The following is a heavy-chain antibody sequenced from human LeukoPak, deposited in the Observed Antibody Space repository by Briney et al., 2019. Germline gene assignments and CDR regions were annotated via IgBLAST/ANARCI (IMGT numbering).Heavy chain of an antibody. CDR3: AREGYYLDY. J-gene: IGHJ4*02. V-gene: IGHV6-1*01. CDR1: GDSVSSNSAA. D-gene: IGHD6-13*01. CDR2: TYYKSKWFN. Sequence: SQTLSLTCAISGDSVSSNSAAWTWIRQSPSRGLEWLGRTYYKSKWFNDYAVSVRSRITINPDTSKNQFSLQLNSVTPEDTAVYYCAREGYYLDYWGQGTLVTVSS.